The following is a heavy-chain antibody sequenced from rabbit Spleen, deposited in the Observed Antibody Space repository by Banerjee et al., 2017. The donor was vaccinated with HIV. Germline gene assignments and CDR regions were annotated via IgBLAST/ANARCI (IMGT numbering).Heavy chain of an antibody. Sequence: QEQVVESGGGLVKPEGSLKLSCTASGFSFSNKAVMCWVRQAPGKGLEWIARINAVTGKGVYASWAKGRFTISKTSSTMVTLQMTTLTAADTATYFCARDLPGVIGWNFGWWGQGTLVTVS. J-gene: IGHJ3*01. V-gene: IGHV1S45*01. CDR2: INAVTGKG. CDR3: ARDLPGVIGWNFGW. CDR1: GFSFSNKAV. D-gene: IGHD4-1*01.